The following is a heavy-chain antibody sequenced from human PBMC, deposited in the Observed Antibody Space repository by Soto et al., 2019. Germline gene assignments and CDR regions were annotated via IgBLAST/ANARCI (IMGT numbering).Heavy chain of an antibody. J-gene: IGHJ4*02. CDR2: IYPGDSDT. CDR1: GYSFTSDW. D-gene: IGHD3-16*01. Sequence: PGESLKISCKGSGYSFTSDWIAWVRQMPGKGLEYMGIIYPGDSDTRYSPSFQGQVTISADKSTSTAYVQWSSLKASDTAMYYCARRATYYHYFDYWGQGTLVTSPQ. CDR3: ARRATYYHYFDY. V-gene: IGHV5-51*01.